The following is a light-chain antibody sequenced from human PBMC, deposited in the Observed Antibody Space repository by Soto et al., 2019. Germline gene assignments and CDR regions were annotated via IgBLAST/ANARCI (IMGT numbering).Light chain of an antibody. J-gene: IGKJ5*01. V-gene: IGKV3-20*01. CDR1: QSVSSSH. CDR2: AAS. CDR3: QQYGYSPIT. Sequence: DIVLTQSPGTLSFSPGERATLSCMASQSVSSSHLAWYQHKPGQAPRLLIYAASSRATGSPDRFSGGGSGTDFTLTISRLEPEDVAVYYCQQYGYSPITLGQGTRLEIK.